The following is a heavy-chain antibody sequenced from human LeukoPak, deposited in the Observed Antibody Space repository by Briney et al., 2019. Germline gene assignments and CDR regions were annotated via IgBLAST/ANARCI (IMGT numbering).Heavy chain of an antibody. CDR3: ARHDILTGYYTSFDY. D-gene: IGHD3-9*01. CDR2: IYYSGST. V-gene: IGHV4-39*01. CDR1: GGSISSSSYY. J-gene: IGHJ4*02. Sequence: SETLSLTCTVSGGSISSSSYYWGWIRQPPGKGLEWIGSIYYSGSTYYNPSLKSRVTISVDTSKNQFSLKLSSVTAADTAVYYCARHDILTGYYTSFDYWGQGTLVTVSS.